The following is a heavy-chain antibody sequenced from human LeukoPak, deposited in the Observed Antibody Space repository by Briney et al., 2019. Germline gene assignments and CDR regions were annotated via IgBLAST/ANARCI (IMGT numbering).Heavy chain of an antibody. V-gene: IGHV4-39*02. CDR1: GGSISGSSYY. D-gene: IGHD5-18*01. Sequence: SETLSLTCTVPGGSISGSSYYWGWIRQPPGKGLEWIGSIYYSGSTYYNPSLKSRVTISVDTSKNQFSLKLNSVTATDTAVYYCARVRPPNIVDSVMDYKYYHDMDVWGQGTTVTVSS. CDR3: ARVRPPNIVDSVMDYKYYHDMDV. CDR2: IYYSGST. J-gene: IGHJ6*02.